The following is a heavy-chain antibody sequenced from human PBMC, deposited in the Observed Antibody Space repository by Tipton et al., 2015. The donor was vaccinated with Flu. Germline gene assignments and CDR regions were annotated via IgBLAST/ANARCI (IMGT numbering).Heavy chain of an antibody. Sequence: SLRLSCAASGFTFSSYGMHWVRRAPGKGLEWVALISSDGSEKYYADSVKGRFTISRDNSKNTLYLQINSLRAEDTAVYYCAKDHGCTSAMCPAKAFDPWGQGTLVTVSS. CDR2: ISSDGSEK. J-gene: IGHJ5*02. CDR1: GFTFSSYG. V-gene: IGHV3-30*02. CDR3: AKDHGCTSAMCPAKAFDP. D-gene: IGHD2-2*01.